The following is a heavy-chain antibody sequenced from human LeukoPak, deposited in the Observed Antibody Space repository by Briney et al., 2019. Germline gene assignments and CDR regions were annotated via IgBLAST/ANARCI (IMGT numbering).Heavy chain of an antibody. CDR3: ANPLLEIAVGSGVHGRDV. V-gene: IGHV1-24*01. CDR1: GYTLTELS. D-gene: IGHD2-2*01. CDR2: FDPADGET. J-gene: IGHJ6*02. Sequence: GASVKVSCKVSGYTLTELSMHWVRQAPGKGLEWMGGFDPADGETIYAQKFQGRVSMTEDTSTDTAYMELSSLRSEDTAVYYCANPLLEIAVGSGVHGRDVWGQGTTVTVSS.